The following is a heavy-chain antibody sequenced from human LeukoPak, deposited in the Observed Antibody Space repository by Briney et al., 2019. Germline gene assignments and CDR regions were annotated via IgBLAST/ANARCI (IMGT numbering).Heavy chain of an antibody. J-gene: IGHJ6*02. CDR2: ISYDGSNK. D-gene: IGHD4-23*01. CDR3: AKDLSPLRVVTPYYYYGMDV. Sequence: GGSLRLSCAASGFTFGSYGMHWVRQAPGKGLEWVAVISYDGSNKYYADSVKGRFTISRDNSKNTLYLQMNSLRAEDTAVYYCAKDLSPLRVVTPYYYYGMDVWGQGTTVTVPS. V-gene: IGHV3-30*18. CDR1: GFTFGSYG.